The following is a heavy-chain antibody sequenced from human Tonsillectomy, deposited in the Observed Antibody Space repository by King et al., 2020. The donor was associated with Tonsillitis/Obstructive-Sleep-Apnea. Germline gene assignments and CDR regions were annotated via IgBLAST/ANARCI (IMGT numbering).Heavy chain of an antibody. V-gene: IGHV3-15*01. CDR3: TTLSGCTSLSYYMDV. CDR2: IKSKTDGGTT. CDR1: GFTFSNAW. J-gene: IGHJ6*03. D-gene: IGHD3-3*01. Sequence: QLVQSGGGLVKPGGSLRLSCAASGFTFSNAWRSWVRQAPGKGLEWVVRIKSKTDGGTTDYAAPVKGRFTISRDVSKNTLYLQMNSLKTEDTAVYYCTTLSGCTSLSYYMDVWGKGTTVTVSS.